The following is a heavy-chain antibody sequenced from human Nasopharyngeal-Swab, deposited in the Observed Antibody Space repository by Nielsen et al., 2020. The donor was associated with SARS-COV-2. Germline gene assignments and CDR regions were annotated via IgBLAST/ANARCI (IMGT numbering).Heavy chain of an antibody. CDR2: VHRSGTT. D-gene: IGHD3-22*01. Sequence: VRQAPGKGLEWIGEVHRSGTTNCNPTLKSRVTISADKSKNNFSLKLNSVTAADTAVYYCARLRNYDSSGYSTYYFDYWGQGTLVTVSS. CDR3: ARLRNYDSSGYSTYYFDY. V-gene: IGHV4-4*02. J-gene: IGHJ4*02.